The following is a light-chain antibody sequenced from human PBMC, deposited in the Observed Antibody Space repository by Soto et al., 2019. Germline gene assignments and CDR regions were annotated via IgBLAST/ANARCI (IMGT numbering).Light chain of an antibody. V-gene: IGLV1-44*01. Sequence: VLTQPPSASGTPGQTVTISCSGSSSNIGSNTVSWYQQLPGTAPKLLIYNNNQRPSGVRDRFSGSRSGTSASLAISGLQSEDEADYYCAVWDDSPSAYAFGTGTKVTVL. CDR1: SSNIGSNT. J-gene: IGLJ1*01. CDR3: AVWDDSPSAYA. CDR2: NNN.